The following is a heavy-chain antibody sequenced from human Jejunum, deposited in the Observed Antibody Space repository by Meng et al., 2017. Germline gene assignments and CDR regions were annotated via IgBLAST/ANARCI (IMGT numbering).Heavy chain of an antibody. V-gene: IGHV4-61*01. Sequence: QLWGSGPGLVRPWVTLSLTCTVSGVAVTRGHHSWSWVRQPPGQGLEWIGHVFYTGSTNYSPSFKSRVTISVHTSMNQFSLKLNSVTAADTAVYYCARGGWDFEYWGQGTLVTVSS. CDR1: GVAVTRGHHS. D-gene: IGHD3-16*01. J-gene: IGHJ4*02. CDR2: VFYTGST. CDR3: ARGGWDFEY.